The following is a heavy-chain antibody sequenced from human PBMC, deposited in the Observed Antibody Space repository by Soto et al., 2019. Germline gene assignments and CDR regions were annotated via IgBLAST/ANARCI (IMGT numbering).Heavy chain of an antibody. CDR2: IYYSGST. D-gene: IGHD4-17*01. V-gene: IGHV4-59*01. CDR3: ARESYASFDY. Sequence: PSETLSLTCTVSGGSISSYYWSWIRQPPGKGLEWIGYIYYSGSTNYNPSLKSRVTISVDTSKNQFSLKLSSVTAADTAVYYCARESYASFDYWGQGTLVTVS. CDR1: GGSISSYY. J-gene: IGHJ4*02.